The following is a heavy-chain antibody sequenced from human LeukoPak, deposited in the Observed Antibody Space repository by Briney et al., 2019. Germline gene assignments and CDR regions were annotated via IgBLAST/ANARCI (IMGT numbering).Heavy chain of an antibody. J-gene: IGHJ4*02. V-gene: IGHV3-21*01. Sequence: GGSLRLSCAASGFTFSSYTMNWVRQAPGKGLEWVSIISSGSSYIHYADSVKGRFTISRDNAKNSLYLQMNSLRAEDTAVYYCAREMRNYFDYWGQGTLVTVSS. CDR1: GFTFSSYT. CDR3: AREMRNYFDY. CDR2: ISSGSSYI.